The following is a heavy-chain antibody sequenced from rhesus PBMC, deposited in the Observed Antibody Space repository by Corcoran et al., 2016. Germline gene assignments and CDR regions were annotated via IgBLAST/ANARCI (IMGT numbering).Heavy chain of an antibody. V-gene: IGHV3-118*01. CDR3: LRGYSGWSFDY. Sequence: EVQLVESGGGLVQPGGSLRLSCAASGFTLSSSAMHWVRQASGKGLDWVERIGSKSHNYETEYASSVKCRFTISRDDSKNTAYLQMNSLKTEDTAVYYCLRGYSGWSFDYWGQGVLVTVSS. J-gene: IGHJ4*01. CDR2: IGSKSHNYET. D-gene: IGHD6-13*01. CDR1: GFTLSSSA.